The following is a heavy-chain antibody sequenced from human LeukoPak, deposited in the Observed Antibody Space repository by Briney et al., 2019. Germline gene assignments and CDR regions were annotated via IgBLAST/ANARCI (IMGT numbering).Heavy chain of an antibody. CDR1: GGSISSGGYY. D-gene: IGHD2-21*02. CDR2: IYYSGST. CDR3: ARHPHPSYCGGDCHYAFDI. Sequence: PSETLSLTCTVSGGSISSGGYYWSWIRQLPGKRLEWIGNIYYSGSTFYNPSLKSRVTISVDTSKNQFSLKLSSVTAADTAVYYCARHPHPSYCGGDCHYAFDIWGQGTMVTVSS. J-gene: IGHJ3*02. V-gene: IGHV4-30-4*08.